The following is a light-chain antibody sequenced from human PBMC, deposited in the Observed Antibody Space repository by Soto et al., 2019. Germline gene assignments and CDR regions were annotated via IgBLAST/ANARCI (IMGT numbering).Light chain of an antibody. CDR3: QSYDTSLSGFYV. CDR2: ANN. V-gene: IGLV1-40*01. Sequence: SVLTQPPSVSGAPGQRVSISCTGSSSNIGAGYNVHWYQQLPGTAPKVLIYANNNRPSGVPDRFSASKSGTSASLAITGLQAEDEADYYCQSYDTSLSGFYVFGTGTKVTVL. CDR1: SSNIGAGYN. J-gene: IGLJ1*01.